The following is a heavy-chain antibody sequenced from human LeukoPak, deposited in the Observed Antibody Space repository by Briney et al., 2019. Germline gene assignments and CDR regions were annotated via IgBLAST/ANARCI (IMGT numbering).Heavy chain of an antibody. Sequence: SQTLSLTCTVSGGSISSGSYYWSWIRQPAGKGLEWIGRIYTSGSTNYNPSLKSRVPISVDTSKNQFSLKLSSVTAADTAVYYCARGQAIFGVVNWFDPWGQGTLVTVSS. D-gene: IGHD3-3*01. J-gene: IGHJ5*02. CDR1: GGSISSGSYY. CDR3: ARGQAIFGVVNWFDP. V-gene: IGHV4-61*02. CDR2: IYTSGST.